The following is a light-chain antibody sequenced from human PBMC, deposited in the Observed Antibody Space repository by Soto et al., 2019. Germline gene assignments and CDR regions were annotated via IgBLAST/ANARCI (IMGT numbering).Light chain of an antibody. CDR3: QQYVNSPYT. CDR1: QNVRSGY. V-gene: IGKV3-20*01. CDR2: GAS. Sequence: EIVLTQSPGTLSLSPGERATLSGRASQNVRSGYLAWYQQKPGQAPRLLIYGASSRATGIPDRFSGSGSGTDFTLTISRLEPEDFAVYYCQQYVNSPYTFGQGTKLEIK. J-gene: IGKJ2*01.